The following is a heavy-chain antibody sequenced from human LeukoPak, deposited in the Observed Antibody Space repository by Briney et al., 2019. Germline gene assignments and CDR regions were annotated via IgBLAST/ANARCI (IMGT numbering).Heavy chain of an antibody. V-gene: IGHV3-21*01. J-gene: IGHJ4*02. CDR2: ISSSSSYI. D-gene: IGHD1-26*01. CDR1: GFTFSSYS. Sequence: PGGSLRLSCAASGFTFSSYSMNWVRQAPGKGLEWVSSISSSSSYIYYADSVKGRFTISRDNAENSLYLQMNSLRAEDTAVYYCARVGGSYSYNPDPELDYWGQGTLVTVSS. CDR3: ARVGGSYSYNPDPELDY.